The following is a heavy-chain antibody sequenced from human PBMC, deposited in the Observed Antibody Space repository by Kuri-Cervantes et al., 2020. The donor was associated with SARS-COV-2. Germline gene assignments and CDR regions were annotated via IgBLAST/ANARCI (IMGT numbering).Heavy chain of an antibody. Sequence: GGSLKLSCEVSGFLFSASAIHWVRQGSGKGLEWVGRVRGKANNYATAYAASVKGRFTISRDDSKNTAYLQMNSLKTEDTAVYYCTRHREYYDFWSGHNYYYYYMDVWGKGTTVTVSS. CDR3: TRHREYYDFWSGHNYYYYYMDV. CDR2: VRGKANNYAT. J-gene: IGHJ6*03. CDR1: GFLFSASA. V-gene: IGHV3-73*01. D-gene: IGHD3-3*01.